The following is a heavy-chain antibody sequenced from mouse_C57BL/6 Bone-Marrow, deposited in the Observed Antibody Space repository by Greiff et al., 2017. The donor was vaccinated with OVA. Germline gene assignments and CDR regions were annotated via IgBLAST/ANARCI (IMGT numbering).Heavy chain of an antibody. CDR3: ARYGYDESWFAY. J-gene: IGHJ3*01. Sequence: EVKLVESGPGLVKPSQSLSLTCSVTGYSITSGYYWNWIRQFPGNKLEWMGYISYDGSNNYNPSLKNRISITRAKSKNQFFLKLNSVTTADTATYYCARYGYDESWFAYWGQGTLVTVSA. D-gene: IGHD2-2*01. V-gene: IGHV3-6*01. CDR2: ISYDGSN. CDR1: GYSITSGYY.